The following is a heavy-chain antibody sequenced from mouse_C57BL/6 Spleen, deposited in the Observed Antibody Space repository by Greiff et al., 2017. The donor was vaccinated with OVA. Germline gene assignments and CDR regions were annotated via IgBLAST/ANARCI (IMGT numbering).Heavy chain of an antibody. CDR3: ASGSSYKFAY. CDR2: INPYNGGT. D-gene: IGHD1-1*01. Sequence: EVQLQQSGPVLVKPGASVKMSCKASGYTFTDYYMNWVKQSHGKSLEWIGVINPYNGGTSYNQKFKGKATLTVDKSSSTAYMELNSLTSEDSAVYYCASGSSYKFAYWGQGTLVTVSA. J-gene: IGHJ3*01. CDR1: GYTFTDYY. V-gene: IGHV1-19*01.